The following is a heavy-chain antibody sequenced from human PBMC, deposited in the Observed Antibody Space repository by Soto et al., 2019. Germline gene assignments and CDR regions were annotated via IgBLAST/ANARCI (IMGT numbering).Heavy chain of an antibody. CDR3: ARHAEYDILTGYPPAFDY. V-gene: IGHV4-39*01. D-gene: IGHD3-9*01. CDR1: GGSISSSSYY. J-gene: IGHJ4*02. Sequence: PSETLSLTCTVSGGSISSSSYYWGWIRQPPGKGLEWIGSIYYSGSTYYNPSLKSRVTISVDTSKNQFSLKLSSVTAADTAVYYCARHAEYDILTGYPPAFDYWGQGTLVTVSS. CDR2: IYYSGST.